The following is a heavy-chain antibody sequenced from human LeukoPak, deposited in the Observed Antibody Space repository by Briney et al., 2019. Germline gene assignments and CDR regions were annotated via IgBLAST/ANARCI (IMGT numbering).Heavy chain of an antibody. Sequence: SETLSLTCAVYGGSFSGYYWSWIRPPPWKGVEWIGEINHSGSTNYNPSLKSLVTIPVDTSKNQFSLKLSSVTAADTAVYYCARHNYFDIGGYYYPPRLDYWGQGNLVTVAS. D-gene: IGHD3-22*01. CDR2: INHSGST. CDR3: ARHNYFDIGGYYYPPRLDY. J-gene: IGHJ4*02. CDR1: GGSFSGYY. V-gene: IGHV4-34*01.